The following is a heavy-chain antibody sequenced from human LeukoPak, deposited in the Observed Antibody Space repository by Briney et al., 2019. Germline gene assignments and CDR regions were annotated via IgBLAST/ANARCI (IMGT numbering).Heavy chain of an antibody. V-gene: IGHV4-59*01. CDR2: IYYSGST. CDR3: AKFDYDSASFDY. CDR1: GGSIGSYY. J-gene: IGHJ4*02. D-gene: IGHD3-22*01. Sequence: PSETLSLTCTVSGGSIGSYYWSWIRQPPGKGLEWIGYIYYSGSTYHNPSLNSRVTISVDTSKNQFSLKLSSVTAADTAVYYCAKFDYDSASFDYWGQGTLVTVSS.